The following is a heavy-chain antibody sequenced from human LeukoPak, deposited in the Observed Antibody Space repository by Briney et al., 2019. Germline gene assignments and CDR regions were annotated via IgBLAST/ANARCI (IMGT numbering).Heavy chain of an antibody. CDR3: TRTYSSSSIDY. D-gene: IGHD6-6*01. CDR1: GGSISTYY. J-gene: IGHJ4*02. V-gene: IGHV4-59*01. Sequence: PSETLSLTCTVSGGSISTYYWSWIRQPPGKGLEWRGYIFYTGSTNYNPSLKSRVTMSIDTSKNQFSLQLSSVTAADTAVYYCTRTYSSSSIDYWGQGALVTVSS. CDR2: IFYTGST.